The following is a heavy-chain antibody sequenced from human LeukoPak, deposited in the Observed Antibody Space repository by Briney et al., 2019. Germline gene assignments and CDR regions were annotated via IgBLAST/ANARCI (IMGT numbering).Heavy chain of an antibody. J-gene: IGHJ5*02. CDR3: ARHPTYYDFWSGLGWFDP. CDR1: GYSMNSGYY. Sequence: PSETLSLTCAVSGYSMNSGYYWSWIRQPAGKGLEWIGRIYTSGSTNYNPSLKSRVTISVDKSKNQFSLKLSSVTAADTAVYYCARHPTYYDFWSGLGWFDPWGQGTLVTVSS. D-gene: IGHD3-3*01. CDR2: IYTSGST. V-gene: IGHV4-4*07.